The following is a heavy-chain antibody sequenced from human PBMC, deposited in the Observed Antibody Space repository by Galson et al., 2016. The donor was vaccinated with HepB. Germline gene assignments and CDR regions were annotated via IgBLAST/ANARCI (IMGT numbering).Heavy chain of an antibody. D-gene: IGHD6-19*01. CDR2: ISSSSNSI. J-gene: IGHJ6*02. CDR1: GFTFSSYN. Sequence: SLRLSCAASGFTFSSYNMNWVRQAPGKGLEWVSSISSSSNSIYDADSVKGRFTISRDNAKNSLLLQMNSLGAEDTAVYYCARDERWPRGMDVWGQGTTVTVSS. CDR3: ARDERWPRGMDV. V-gene: IGHV3-21*01.